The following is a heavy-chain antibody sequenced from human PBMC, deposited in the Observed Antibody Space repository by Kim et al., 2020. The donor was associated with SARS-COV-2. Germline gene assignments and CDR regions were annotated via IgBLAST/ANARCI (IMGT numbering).Heavy chain of an antibody. CDR1: GGSISSSSYY. Sequence: SETLSLTCTVSGGSISSSSYYWGWIRQPPGKGLEWIGSIYYSGSTYYNPSLKSRVTIYVDTSKNQFSLKLSSVTAADTAVYYCARQYSSSLGRFQHWGQGTLVTVSS. V-gene: IGHV4-39*01. CDR3: ARQYSSSLGRFQH. CDR2: IYYSGST. J-gene: IGHJ1*01. D-gene: IGHD6-13*01.